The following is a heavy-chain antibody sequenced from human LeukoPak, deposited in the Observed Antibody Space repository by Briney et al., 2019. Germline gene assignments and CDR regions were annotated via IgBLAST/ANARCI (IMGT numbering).Heavy chain of an antibody. CDR3: ARVGDDYSNYYFDY. CDR2: IYYSGST. V-gene: IGHV4-59*01. D-gene: IGHD4-11*01. Sequence: PSETLSLTCTVSGGSISSYYWSWIRQPPGKGLEWIGYIYYSGSTNYNPSLKSRVTISVDTSKNQFSLKLNSVTAADTAVYYCARVGDDYSNYYFDYWGQGTLVTVSS. CDR1: GGSISSYY. J-gene: IGHJ4*02.